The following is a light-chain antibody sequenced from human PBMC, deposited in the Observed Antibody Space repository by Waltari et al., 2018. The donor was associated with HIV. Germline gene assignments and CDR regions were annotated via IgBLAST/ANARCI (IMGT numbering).Light chain of an antibody. CDR3: NSRDSSGHWF. V-gene: IGLV3-19*01. J-gene: IGLJ3*02. CDR1: SVRSYS. CDR2: GEN. Sequence: SSELSQDPAVSVALGQTVRITCQGDSVRSYSASWYQQKPGQAPVLVVYGENNRPSGIPDRFSGTRSGNTASLTIAVAQTEDEADYYCNSRDSSGHWFFGGGTKVTVL.